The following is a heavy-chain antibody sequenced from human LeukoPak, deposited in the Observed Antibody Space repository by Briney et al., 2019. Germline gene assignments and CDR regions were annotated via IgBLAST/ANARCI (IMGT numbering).Heavy chain of an antibody. D-gene: IGHD2-15*01. CDR1: GGSISNYY. J-gene: IGHJ3*02. CDR2: IYISGST. Sequence: SETQSLTCTVSGGSISNYYWSWIRQPAAKGLEWIGRIYISGSTNYNPSLKSRVTMSVDTSKNQFSLKLSSVTAADTAVYYCARVPPLGYCSGGSCYSDAFDIWGQGTLVTVPS. CDR3: ARVPPLGYCSGGSCYSDAFDI. V-gene: IGHV4-4*07.